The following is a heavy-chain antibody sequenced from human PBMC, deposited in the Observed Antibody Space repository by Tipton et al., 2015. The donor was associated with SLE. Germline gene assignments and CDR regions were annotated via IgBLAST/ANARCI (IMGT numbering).Heavy chain of an antibody. CDR1: GYSISSGYY. Sequence: TLSLTCAVSGYSISSGYYWAWIRQPPGKGLEWIGSMFHSGSTYYNPSLKSRVTISVDTSKNQFSLKLSSVTAADTAVYYCARGIAAAESDFYYYYYMDVWGKGTTVTVSS. V-gene: IGHV4-38-2*01. CDR3: ARGIAAAESDFYYYYYMDV. J-gene: IGHJ6*03. D-gene: IGHD6-13*01. CDR2: MFHSGST.